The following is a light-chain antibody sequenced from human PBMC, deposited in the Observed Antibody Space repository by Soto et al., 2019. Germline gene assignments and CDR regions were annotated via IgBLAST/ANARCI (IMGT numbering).Light chain of an antibody. Sequence: EIVLTRSPGTLSLSPGERATLSCRASQSVSSTYLAWYQQKPGQAPRLLIYGASNRATGIPDRFSGSGSGTDFTLTISRLEPEDFAVYYCQQYGSSPPFTFGQGTKVEIK. CDR1: QSVSSTY. CDR2: GAS. V-gene: IGKV3-20*01. CDR3: QQYGSSPPFT. J-gene: IGKJ2*01.